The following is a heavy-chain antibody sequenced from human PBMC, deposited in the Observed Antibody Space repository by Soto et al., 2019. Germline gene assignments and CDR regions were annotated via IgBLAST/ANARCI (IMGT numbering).Heavy chain of an antibody. V-gene: IGHV3-30*04. J-gene: IGHJ6*02. CDR3: ARANSYGSGSYYYYGMDV. CDR1: GFTFSSYA. D-gene: IGHD3-10*01. CDR2: ISYDGSNK. Sequence: GGSLRLSCAASGFTFSSYAMHWVRQAPGKGLEWVAVISYDGSNKYYADSVKGRFTISRDNSKNTLYLQMNSLRAEDTAVYYWARANSYGSGSYYYYGMDVWGQGTTVTVSS.